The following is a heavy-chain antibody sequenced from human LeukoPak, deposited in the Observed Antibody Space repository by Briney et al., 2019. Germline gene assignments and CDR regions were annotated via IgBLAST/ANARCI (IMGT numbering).Heavy chain of an antibody. CDR2: INPNSGGT. CDR1: GYTFTDYY. J-gene: IGHJ2*01. D-gene: IGHD3-22*01. Sequence: GASVKVSCKASGYTFTDYYMHWVRQAPGQGLEWMGWINPNSGGTNYAQKFQGRVTMTRDTSISTAYMELSRLRSDDTAVYYCARGSSPPYYYDSSGYYAWYFDLWGRGTLVTVSS. CDR3: ARGSSPPYYYDSSGYYAWYFDL. V-gene: IGHV1-2*02.